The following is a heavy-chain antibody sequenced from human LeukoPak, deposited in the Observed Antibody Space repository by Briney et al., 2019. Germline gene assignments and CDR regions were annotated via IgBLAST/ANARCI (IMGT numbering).Heavy chain of an antibody. J-gene: IGHJ6*03. CDR1: GAPISSTN. CDR3: ARVCSSSWNRYYYYYYYMDV. V-gene: IGHV4-34*01. CDR2: INHGGST. Sequence: KPPKTRSFPCPAPGAPISSTNGSGIRQPPGKGREWIGKINHGGSTNYNPSLKSRVTISVDTSKNQFSLKLSSVTAADTAVYYCARVCSSSWNRYYYYYYYMDVWGKGTTVTVSS. D-gene: IGHD6-13*01.